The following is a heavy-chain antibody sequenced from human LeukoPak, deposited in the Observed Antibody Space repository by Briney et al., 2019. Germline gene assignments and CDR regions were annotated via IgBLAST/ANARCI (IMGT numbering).Heavy chain of an antibody. CDR2: ISYDGSNK. D-gene: IGHD6-19*01. CDR3: ARGPTPGYSSGWSDY. Sequence: PGTSLRLSCAASGFTFSRYAMHWVRQAPGKGLEWMAVISYDGSNKYYADSVKGRLTISRDNSKNTLYLQVNSLRPEDTAVFYCARGPTPGYSSGWSDYWGQGTLVTVSS. V-gene: IGHV3-30*04. J-gene: IGHJ4*02. CDR1: GFTFSRYA.